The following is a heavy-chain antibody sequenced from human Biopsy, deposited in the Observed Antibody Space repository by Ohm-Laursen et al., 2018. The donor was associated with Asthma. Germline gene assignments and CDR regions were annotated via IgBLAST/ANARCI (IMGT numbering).Heavy chain of an antibody. J-gene: IGHJ6*02. Sequence: EASVKVSCKASGDSLGSFINYAISWVRQAPRQGLEWMGGLIPVLGTADYAPMFEGRVTITADESTSTAYLELTGLRFEDTAVYYCARGYSGTDRIVYYYSGMEVWGQGTTVTVSS. CDR1: GDSLGSFINYA. CDR2: LIPVLGTA. D-gene: IGHD5-12*01. CDR3: ARGYSGTDRIVYYYSGMEV. V-gene: IGHV1-69*13.